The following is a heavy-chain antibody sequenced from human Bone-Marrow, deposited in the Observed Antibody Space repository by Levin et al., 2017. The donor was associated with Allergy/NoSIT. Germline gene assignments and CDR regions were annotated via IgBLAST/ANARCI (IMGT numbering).Heavy chain of an antibody. CDR2: IRGSNA. CDR1: GFTFSTYA. D-gene: IGHD2-15*01. CDR3: ARDPCADTTCYTYNWFDS. Sequence: GESLKISCAASGFTFSTYAMSWVRQAPGKGLEWVSAIRGSNAFYGDSAKGRFTISRDNSKNTRYLQMSSLRAEDTALYYCARDPCADTTCYTYNWFDSWGPGTLVTVSS. J-gene: IGHJ5*01. V-gene: IGHV3-23*01.